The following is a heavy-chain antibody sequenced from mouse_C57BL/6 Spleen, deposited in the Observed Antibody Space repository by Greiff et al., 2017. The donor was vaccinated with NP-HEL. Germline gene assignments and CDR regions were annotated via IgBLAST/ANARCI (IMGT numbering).Heavy chain of an antibody. CDR1: GYSFTGYY. CDR3: ARGGSGYVLDY. V-gene: IGHV1-42*01. CDR2: INPSTGGT. D-gene: IGHD3-2*02. J-gene: IGHJ2*01. Sequence: EVQVVESGPELVKPGASVKISCKASGYSFTGYYMNWVKQSPEKSLEWIGEINPSTGGTTYNQKFKAKATLTVDKSSSTAYMQLKSLTSEDSAVYYCARGGSGYVLDYWGQGTTLTVSS.